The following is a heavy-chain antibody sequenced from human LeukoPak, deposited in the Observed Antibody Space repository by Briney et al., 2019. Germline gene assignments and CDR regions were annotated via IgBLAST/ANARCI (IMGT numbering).Heavy chain of an antibody. CDR3: ARAYSGSYDYFDY. Sequence: HPGRPLRLSCAASGFTFSSYAMHWVRQAPGKGLEWVAVISYDGSNKYYADSVKGRFTISRDNSKNTLYLQMNSLRAEDTAVYYCARAYSGSYDYFDYWGQGTLVTVSS. CDR2: ISYDGSNK. CDR1: GFTFSSYA. J-gene: IGHJ4*02. V-gene: IGHV3-30-3*01. D-gene: IGHD1-26*01.